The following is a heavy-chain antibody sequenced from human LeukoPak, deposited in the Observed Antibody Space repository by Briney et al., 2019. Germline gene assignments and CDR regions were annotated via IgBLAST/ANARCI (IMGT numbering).Heavy chain of an antibody. CDR2: ICPGDSDT. V-gene: IGHV5-51*01. J-gene: IGHJ6*04. CDR1: GYSLTSYW. D-gene: IGHD2-2*01. Sequence: GESLKISCKGSGYSLTSYWIGWVRQMPGKGLEWMGIICPGDSDTRYSPSFQGQVTISADKSISTAYLQWSSLKASDTAMYYCARTPGYCSSTSCYHYYGMDVWGKGTTVTVSS. CDR3: ARTPGYCSSTSCYHYYGMDV.